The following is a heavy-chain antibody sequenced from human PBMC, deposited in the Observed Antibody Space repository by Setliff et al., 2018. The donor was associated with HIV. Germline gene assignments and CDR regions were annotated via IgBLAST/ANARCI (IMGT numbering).Heavy chain of an antibody. CDR3: GTYYYGSGKIDY. J-gene: IGHJ4*02. Sequence: GGSLRLSCAASGFTFSSYAMTWVRQAPGKGLEWVSAISNSSPGNTYYADSVRGRFTISRDHSKNTLFLQMNSLRAEDTAVYYCGTYYYGSGKIDYWGQGTLVTVSS. CDR2: ISNSSPGNT. CDR1: GFTFSSYA. V-gene: IGHV3-23*01. D-gene: IGHD3-10*01.